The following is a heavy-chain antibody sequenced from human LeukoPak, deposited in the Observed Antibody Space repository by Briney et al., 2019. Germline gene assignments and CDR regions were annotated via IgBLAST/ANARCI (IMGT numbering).Heavy chain of an antibody. CDR3: ARVISSGWSYYFDY. D-gene: IGHD6-19*01. V-gene: IGHV4-61*01. CDR2: IYYSGST. J-gene: IGHJ4*02. Sequence: SETLSLTCTVSGGSVSSGSYYWSWIRQPPGKGLEWIGYIYYSGSTNYNPSLKSRVTISVGTSKNQFSLKLSSVTAADTAVYYCARVISSGWSYYFDYWGQGTLVTVSS. CDR1: GGSVSSGSYY.